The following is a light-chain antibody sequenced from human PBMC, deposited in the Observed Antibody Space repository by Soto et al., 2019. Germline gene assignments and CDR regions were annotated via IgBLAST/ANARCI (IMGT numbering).Light chain of an antibody. CDR1: QSISSN. Sequence: EIVMTQSPATLSVSQGDRATLSCRASQSISSNLAWYQQKPGQAPRLLIYGASTRATGIPARLSGSGSGTEFTLTISSLQSEDSAVYYCEQYNNWPPYTFGQGTKLEIK. CDR2: GAS. V-gene: IGKV3-15*01. J-gene: IGKJ2*01. CDR3: EQYNNWPPYT.